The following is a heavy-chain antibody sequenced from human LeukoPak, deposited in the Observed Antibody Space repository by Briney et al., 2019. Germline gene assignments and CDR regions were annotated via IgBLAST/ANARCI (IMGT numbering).Heavy chain of an antibody. J-gene: IGHJ4*02. CDR3: ARVDYGGYGCDY. D-gene: IGHD4-17*01. CDR2: IYSGGST. CDR1: GFTVSSNY. Sequence: GGSLRLSCAASGFTVSSNYMSWVRQAPGKGLEWVSVIYSGGSTYYADSVKGRFTISRDNSKNTLYLQMNSLRAEDTAVYYCARVDYGGYGCDYWGQGTLVTVSS. V-gene: IGHV3-66*01.